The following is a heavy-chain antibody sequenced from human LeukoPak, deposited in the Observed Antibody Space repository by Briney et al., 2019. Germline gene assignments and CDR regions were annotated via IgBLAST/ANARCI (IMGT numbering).Heavy chain of an antibody. V-gene: IGHV1-46*01. CDR2: INPSGGST. D-gene: IGHD6-19*01. CDR3: ARSQQGIAVAGTFDY. J-gene: IGHJ4*02. Sequence: ASVKVSCKASGYTFTSYYMHWVRRAPGQGLEWMGIINPSGGSTSYAQKFQGRVTMTRDTSTSTVYMELSSLRSEDTAVYYCARSQQGIAVAGTFDYWGQGTLVTVSS. CDR1: GYTFTSYY.